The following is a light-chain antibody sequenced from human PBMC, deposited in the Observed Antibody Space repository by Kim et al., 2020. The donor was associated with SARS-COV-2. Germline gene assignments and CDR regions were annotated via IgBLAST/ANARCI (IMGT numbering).Light chain of an antibody. Sequence: GKIVTNSWSGSSSNIGRSYIYWDRLIRRTGPKLTIYRNNQRLSGVADRFSGTKSGTSASPAISGLRCEEEADYYWAAWDDILSGWVFGGGTERTVL. CDR3: AAWDDILSGWV. J-gene: IGLJ3*02. CDR2: RNN. V-gene: IGLV1-47*01. CDR1: SSNIGRSY.